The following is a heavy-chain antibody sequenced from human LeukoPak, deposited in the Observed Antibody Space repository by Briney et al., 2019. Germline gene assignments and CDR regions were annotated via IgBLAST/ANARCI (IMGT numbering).Heavy chain of an antibody. D-gene: IGHD1-26*01. CDR3: ARVNSGTYFRFDY. J-gene: IGHJ4*02. CDR1: GYSISSGYY. V-gene: IGHV4-38-2*02. CDR2: IYHSGST. Sequence: SETLSLTCTVSGYSISSGYYWGWIRQPPGKGLEWIGSIYHSGSTYYNPSLKSRVTISVDTSKNQFSLKLSSVTAADTAVYYCARVNSGTYFRFDYWGQGTLVTVSS.